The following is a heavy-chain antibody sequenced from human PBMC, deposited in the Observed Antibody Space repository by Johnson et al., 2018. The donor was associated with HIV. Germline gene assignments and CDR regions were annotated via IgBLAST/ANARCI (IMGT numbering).Heavy chain of an antibody. V-gene: IGHV3-20*04. CDR2: ITWNGGST. CDR3: AKDFWPVGARGAFDI. Sequence: VQLVESGGGVVRPGGSLRLSCAASAFTFDDHGMRWVRQAPGKGLEWVSGITWNGGSTGYADSVKGRFTISRDNSKNSLYLQMNSLRAEDTAVYYCAKDFWPVGARGAFDIWGQGTMVTVSS. D-gene: IGHD1-26*01. J-gene: IGHJ3*02. CDR1: AFTFDDHG.